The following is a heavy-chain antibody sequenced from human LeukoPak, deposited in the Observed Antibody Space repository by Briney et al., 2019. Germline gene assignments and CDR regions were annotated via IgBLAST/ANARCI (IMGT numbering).Heavy chain of an antibody. CDR3: ARSRWLQLQDFDY. D-gene: IGHD5-24*01. J-gene: IGHJ4*02. CDR1: GYTFTSYA. V-gene: IGHV1-3*01. Sequence: ASVKVPCKASGYTFTSYAMHWVRQAPGQRLEWMGWINAGNGNTKYSQKFQGRVTITRDTSASTAYMELSSLRSEDTAVYYCARSRWLQLQDFDYWGQGTLVTVSS. CDR2: INAGNGNT.